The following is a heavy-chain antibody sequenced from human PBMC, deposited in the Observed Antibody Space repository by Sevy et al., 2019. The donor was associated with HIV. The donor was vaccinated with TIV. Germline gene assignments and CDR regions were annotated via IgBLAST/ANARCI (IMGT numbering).Heavy chain of an antibody. J-gene: IGHJ4*02. CDR2: IKSKTDGGTT. CDR3: TTDPLYDYVWGSYRYVFDY. D-gene: IGHD3-16*02. Sequence: GGSLRLSCAASGFTFSNAWMNWVRQAPGKGLEWVGPIKSKTDGGTTDYTAPVKGRFTISRDDSKNTLYLQMNSLKTEDTAVYYCTTDPLYDYVWGSYRYVFDYWGQGTLVTVSS. CDR1: GFTFSNAW. V-gene: IGHV3-15*07.